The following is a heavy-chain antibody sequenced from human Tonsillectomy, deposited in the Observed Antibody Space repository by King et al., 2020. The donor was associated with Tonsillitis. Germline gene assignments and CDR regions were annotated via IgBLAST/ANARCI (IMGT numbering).Heavy chain of an antibody. CDR1: GGSISNGAYY. V-gene: IGHV4-31*03. D-gene: IGHD3-22*01. CDR2: IYYSGST. CDR3: ARGGRDYYDNRGPIPFDY. J-gene: IGHJ4*02. Sequence: QLQESGPGLVKPSQTLSLTCTVSGGSISNGAYYWSWIRQHPGKGLEWIGYIYYSGSTYYNPSLKSRLTISVDTSKNHFSLKLSSVTAADTAVYYCARGGRDYYDNRGPIPFDYWGQGALVTVSS.